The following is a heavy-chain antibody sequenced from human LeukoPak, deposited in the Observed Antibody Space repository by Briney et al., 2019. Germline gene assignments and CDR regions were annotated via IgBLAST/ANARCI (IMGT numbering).Heavy chain of an antibody. CDR2: INHSGST. CDR1: GGPFSGYY. D-gene: IGHD3-10*01. Sequence: SETLSLTCAVYGGPFSGYYWSWIRQPPGKGLEWIGEINHSGSTNYNPSLKSRVTISVDTSKNQFSLKLSSVTAADTAVYYCARGHYYGSLDYWGQGTLVTVSS. V-gene: IGHV4-34*01. CDR3: ARGHYYGSLDY. J-gene: IGHJ4*02.